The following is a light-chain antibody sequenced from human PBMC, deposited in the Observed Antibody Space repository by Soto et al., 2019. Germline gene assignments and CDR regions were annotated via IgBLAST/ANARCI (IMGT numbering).Light chain of an antibody. Sequence: DIQMTQSPSSLSASVGDRVTITCRAGLPISDCVGWYQQKPGKIANLRIYAVSALQVGGPSRFSGIAGGTDFTLTISSLQPEDVAPYYCKTYNRAALTYGGGNTVDIK. CDR2: AVS. V-gene: IGKV1-27*01. J-gene: IGKJ4*01. CDR3: KTYNRAALT. CDR1: LPISDC.